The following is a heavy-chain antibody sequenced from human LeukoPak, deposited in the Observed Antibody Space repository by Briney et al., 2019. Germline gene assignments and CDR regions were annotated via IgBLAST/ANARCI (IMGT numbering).Heavy chain of an antibody. D-gene: IGHD3-22*01. CDR2: IWYDGSNK. J-gene: IGHJ4*02. Sequence: GRSLRLSCAASEFTFSTYAMHWVRQAPGKGLEWVAVIWYDGSNKYYADSVKGRFTISRDNSKNTLYLQMNSLRAEDTAVYYCAREVDSSGPYWGQGTLVTVSS. CDR1: EFTFSTYA. CDR3: AREVDSSGPY. V-gene: IGHV3-33*08.